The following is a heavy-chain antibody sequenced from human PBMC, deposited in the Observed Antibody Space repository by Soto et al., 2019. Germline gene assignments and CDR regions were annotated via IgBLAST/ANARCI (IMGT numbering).Heavy chain of an antibody. CDR2: ISGSGDRT. V-gene: IGHV3-23*01. D-gene: IGHD6-6*01. J-gene: IGHJ5*02. CDR1: GLPFSSYA. CDR3: ARGPYTSSSEWFDP. Sequence: GGSLRLSCAASGLPFSSYAMGWVRQAPGKGLEWVSSISGSGDRTYYADSVKGRFTISRDNSKNTLYLQMNRLRAEDTAVYYCARGPYTSSSEWFDPWGQGTLVTVSS.